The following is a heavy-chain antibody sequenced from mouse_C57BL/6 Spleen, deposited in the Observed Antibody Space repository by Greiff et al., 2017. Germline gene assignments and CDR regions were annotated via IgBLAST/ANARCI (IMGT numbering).Heavy chain of an antibody. V-gene: IGHV1-75*01. J-gene: IGHJ2*01. CDR3: ARDSITTVVATHFDY. D-gene: IGHD1-1*01. CDR2: IFPGSGST. Sequence: VQLQQSGPELVKPGASVKISCKASGYTFTDYYINWVKQRPGQGLEWIGWIFPGSGSTYYNEKFKGKATLTVDKSSSTAYMLLSSLTSEDSAVYFCARDSITTVVATHFDYWGQGTTLTVSS. CDR1: GYTFTDYY.